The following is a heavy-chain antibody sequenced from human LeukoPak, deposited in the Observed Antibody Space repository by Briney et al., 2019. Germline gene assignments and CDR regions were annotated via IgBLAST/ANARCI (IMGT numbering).Heavy chain of an antibody. CDR1: GFTFSSYG. CDR3: ARDRRWLQYPIDY. V-gene: IGHV3-21*01. Sequence: GGSLRLSCAASGFTFSSYGMHWVRRAPGKGLEWVSSISSSSSYIYYAGSVKGRFTISRDDAKNSLYLQMNSLRAEDTAVYYCARDRRWLQYPIDYWGQGTLVTVSS. D-gene: IGHD5-24*01. CDR2: ISSSSSYI. J-gene: IGHJ4*02.